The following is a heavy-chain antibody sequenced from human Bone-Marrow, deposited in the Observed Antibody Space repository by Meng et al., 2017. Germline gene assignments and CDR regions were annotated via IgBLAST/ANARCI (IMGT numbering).Heavy chain of an antibody. CDR2: INPSGGST. Sequence: ASVKVSCKASGYTFTSYYMHWVRQAPGQGLEWMGIINPSGGSTSYAQKVQGRVTMNKDTSTSTVYMEMSSLRSEDTAVYYCARGSRADDYYDSSGYYYLPHDDWGQGTLVTVSS. V-gene: IGHV1-46*01. D-gene: IGHD3-22*01. J-gene: IGHJ4*02. CDR1: GYTFTSYY. CDR3: ARGSRADDYYDSSGYYYLPHDD.